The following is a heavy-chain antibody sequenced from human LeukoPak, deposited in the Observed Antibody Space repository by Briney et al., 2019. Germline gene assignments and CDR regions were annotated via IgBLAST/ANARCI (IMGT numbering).Heavy chain of an antibody. V-gene: IGHV3-7*01. CDR3: ATYKNWVAGDV. CDR2: INKEGNEE. D-gene: IGHD7-27*01. CDR1: GFTFKDYW. Sequence: GGSLRLSCAASGFTFKDYWMSWVRQAPGKGPEWVANINKEGNEEHLVDSVKGRFTVSRDNAKNSLFLQMNSLRVEDTAVYYCATYKNWVAGDVWGQGTTVSVSS. J-gene: IGHJ6*02.